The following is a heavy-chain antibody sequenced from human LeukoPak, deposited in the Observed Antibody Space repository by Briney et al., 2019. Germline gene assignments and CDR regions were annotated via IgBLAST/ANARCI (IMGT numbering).Heavy chain of an antibody. Sequence: GGSLRLSYAASGFTFSSYALSWVRQAPGRGLEWVSGLSGSGTSTYYADSVKGRFTISRDNSKNTLYLQMNTLRAEDTAVYFCAKDNGRYGMDVWGQGTTVTVSS. V-gene: IGHV3-23*01. CDR3: AKDNGRYGMDV. CDR1: GFTFSSYA. D-gene: IGHD3-9*01. J-gene: IGHJ6*02. CDR2: LSGSGTST.